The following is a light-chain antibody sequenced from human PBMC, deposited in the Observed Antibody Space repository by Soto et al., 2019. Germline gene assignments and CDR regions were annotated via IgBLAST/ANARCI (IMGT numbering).Light chain of an antibody. V-gene: IGKV3-15*01. CDR1: PSVSSN. J-gene: IGKJ1*01. CDR2: GAS. CDR3: QQYDNWPPT. Sequence: EIVLTQSPATLSVSPGERATLSCRASPSVSSNLGWYQQKPGQTPRLLIYGASTRASGIPARFSGSGSGTEFTLTISSLQSEDFAGYYCQQYDNWPPTFGQGTKVEIK.